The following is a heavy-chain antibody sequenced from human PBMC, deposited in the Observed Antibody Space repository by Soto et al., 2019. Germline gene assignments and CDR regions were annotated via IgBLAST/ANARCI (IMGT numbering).Heavy chain of an antibody. V-gene: IGHV4-4*02. CDR1: GGSINSSYW. Sequence: QVQLQESGPGLVKPSETLSLTCVVSGGSINSSYWWNWVRQPPGKGLEWIGEISHGGSTNFNPSLKSRATISVDKSKNLLSLKLDSVTAADTAVYYCAREVSGIQAFDYWGQGTRVTVSS. CDR3: AREVSGIQAFDY. CDR2: ISHGGST. D-gene: IGHD1-20*01. J-gene: IGHJ4*02.